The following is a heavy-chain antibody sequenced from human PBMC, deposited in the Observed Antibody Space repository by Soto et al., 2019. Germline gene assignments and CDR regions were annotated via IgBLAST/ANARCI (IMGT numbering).Heavy chain of an antibody. Sequence: GASVKVSCKASGGTFSSYAISWVRQAPGQGLEWMGGIIPIFGTANYAQKFQGRVTITADESTSTAYMELSSLRSEDTAVYYCARDPRGGHYYYGMDVWGQGTTVTVSS. V-gene: IGHV1-69*13. CDR2: IIPIFGTA. D-gene: IGHD3-16*01. CDR3: ARDPRGGHYYYGMDV. J-gene: IGHJ6*02. CDR1: GGTFSSYA.